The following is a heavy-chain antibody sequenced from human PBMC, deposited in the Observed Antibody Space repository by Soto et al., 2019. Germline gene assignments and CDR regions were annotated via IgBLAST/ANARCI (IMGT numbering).Heavy chain of an antibody. D-gene: IGHD3-22*01. CDR1: AFTFSSHA. CDR3: ARGYYDSTGYYLSRSPDYWYFDL. V-gene: IGHV3-64*01. Sequence: GGSLRLSCAASAFTFSSHAMHWVRQAPGKGLEYVSAISSNGGGTYYANSVKGRFTISRDNSKSTLYLQMGSLRAEDTAVYYCARGYYDSTGYYLSRSPDYWYFDLWGRGALVTVSS. J-gene: IGHJ2*01. CDR2: ISSNGGGT.